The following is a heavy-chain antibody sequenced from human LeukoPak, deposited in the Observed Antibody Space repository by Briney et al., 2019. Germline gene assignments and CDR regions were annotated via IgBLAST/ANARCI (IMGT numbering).Heavy chain of an antibody. D-gene: IGHD6-13*01. J-gene: IGHJ3*02. CDR2: ISWNSGSI. CDR1: GFTFDDYA. V-gene: IGHV3-9*03. CDR3: AKDLSAAVPGDAFDI. Sequence: GGSLRLSCAASGFTFDDYAMHWVRQAPGKGLEWVSGISWNSGSIGYADSVKGRFTISRDNAKNSLYLQMNSLRAEDMALYYCAKDLSAAVPGDAFDIWGQGTMVTVSS.